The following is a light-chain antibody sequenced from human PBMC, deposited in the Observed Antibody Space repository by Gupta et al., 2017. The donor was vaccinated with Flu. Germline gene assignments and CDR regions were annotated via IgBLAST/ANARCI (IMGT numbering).Light chain of an antibody. CDR2: VAS. CDR3: QQRDYIPGP. V-gene: IGKV1-39*01. J-gene: IGKJ1*01. CDR1: QNINNY. Sequence: DTQMTQSPSSLSASVGDRVTITCRASQNINNYLNWYQQKPGEAPKLLIYVASSLQSGVPSRFSGSGSGTDFTLTISRLQPEDSATYYCQQRDYIPGPFGQGTKVEVK.